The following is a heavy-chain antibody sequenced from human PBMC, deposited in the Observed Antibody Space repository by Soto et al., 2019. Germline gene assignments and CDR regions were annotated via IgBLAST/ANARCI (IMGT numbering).Heavy chain of an antibody. V-gene: IGHV3-53*02. CDR2: IYNGGGT. J-gene: IGHJ4*02. CDR1: GFTVSGNY. CDR3: ASTRGSSYDY. D-gene: IGHD6-6*01. Sequence: EVQLVETGGGLIQPGGSLRLSCAASGFTVSGNYMSWVRQAPGKGLEWVSVIYNGGGTYYAASVKGRFTISRDNSKNTLYLQMNSLRAEDTSVYYCASTRGSSYDYWGQGTLVTVSS.